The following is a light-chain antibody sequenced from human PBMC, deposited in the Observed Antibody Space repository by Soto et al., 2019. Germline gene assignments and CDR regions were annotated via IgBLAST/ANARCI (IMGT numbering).Light chain of an antibody. CDR1: HYLXMW. J-gene: IGKJ4*01. CDR3: QQSYSPTRT. V-gene: IGKV1-5*01. CDR2: DAS. Sequence: IRVTHSASTLSASVGDRVSFTCRASHYLXMWLDWYQQRPGKAPSLLXTDASKFERGVPSRFSGSGSATDFTLTISSMQPEDFVTYYFQQSYSPTRTFGGGTKVDIK.